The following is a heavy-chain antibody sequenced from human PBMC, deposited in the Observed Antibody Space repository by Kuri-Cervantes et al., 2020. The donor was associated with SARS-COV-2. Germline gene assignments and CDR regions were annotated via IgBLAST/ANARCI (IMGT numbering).Heavy chain of an antibody. CDR2: ISGSGGST. CDR3: AKIWLDDAFDI. Sequence: GESLKISCAASGFTFSSYAMSWVRQAPGKGLEWVSAISGSGGSTYYADSVKGRSTISRDNSKNTLYLQMNSLRAEDTAVYYCAKIWLDDAFDIWGQGTMVTVSS. CDR1: GFTFSSYA. J-gene: IGHJ3*02. D-gene: IGHD6-19*01. V-gene: IGHV3-23*01.